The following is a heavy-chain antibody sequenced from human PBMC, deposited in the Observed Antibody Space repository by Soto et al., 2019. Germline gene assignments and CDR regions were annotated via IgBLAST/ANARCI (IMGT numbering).Heavy chain of an antibody. CDR1: GFTFSSYA. CDR2: ISYDGSNK. CDR3: ARSPCSSTSCYVRSGWFDP. D-gene: IGHD2-2*01. V-gene: IGHV3-30-3*01. Sequence: PGGSLRLSCAASGFTFSSYAMHWVRQAPGKGLEWVAVISYDGSNKYYADSVKGRFTISRDNSKNTLYLQMNSLRAEDTAVYYCARSPCSSTSCYVRSGWFDPWGQGTLVTVSS. J-gene: IGHJ5*02.